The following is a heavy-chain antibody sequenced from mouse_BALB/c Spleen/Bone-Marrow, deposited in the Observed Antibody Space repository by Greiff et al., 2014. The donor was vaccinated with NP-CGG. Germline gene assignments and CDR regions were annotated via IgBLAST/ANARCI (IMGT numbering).Heavy chain of an antibody. J-gene: IGHJ2*01. Sequence: VQLVESAAELARPGASVKMSCKASGYTFTSYTMHWVKQRPGQGLEWIGYINPSSGYTEYNQKFKDKTTLTADKSSSTAYMQLSSLTAEDSAVYYCARRVRDGYYWGQGTTLTVPS. CDR2: INPSSGYT. D-gene: IGHD2-3*01. CDR1: GYTFTSYT. CDR3: ARRVRDGYY. V-gene: IGHV1-4*02.